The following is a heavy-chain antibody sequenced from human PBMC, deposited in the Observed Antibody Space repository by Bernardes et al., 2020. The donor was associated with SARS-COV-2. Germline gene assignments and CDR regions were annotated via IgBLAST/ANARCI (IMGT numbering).Heavy chain of an antibody. V-gene: IGHV3-74*01. J-gene: IGHJ4*02. CDR2: INSDGRTT. Sequence: LKVFCAASGFTFSSYWMHWVRKGPGKGLVWVSRINSDGRTTTYADSVKGRFTISRDNGKNTLYLQMNSLRAEDTALYYCVRGPSDGHGRFEYWGQGALVTFSS. CDR3: VRGPSDGHGRFEY. CDR1: GFTFSSYW.